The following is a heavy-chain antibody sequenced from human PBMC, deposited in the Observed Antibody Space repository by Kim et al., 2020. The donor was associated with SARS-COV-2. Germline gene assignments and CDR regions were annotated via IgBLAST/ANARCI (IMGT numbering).Heavy chain of an antibody. J-gene: IGHJ4*02. CDR3: ARGEDTAMVISDY. V-gene: IGHV1-69*13. Sequence: SVKVSCKASGGTFSSYAISWVRQAPGQGLEWMGGIIPIFGTANYAQKFQGRVTITADESTSTAYMELSSLRSEDTAVYYCARGEDTAMVISDYWGQGTLVTVSS. D-gene: IGHD5-18*01. CDR2: IIPIFGTA. CDR1: GGTFSSYA.